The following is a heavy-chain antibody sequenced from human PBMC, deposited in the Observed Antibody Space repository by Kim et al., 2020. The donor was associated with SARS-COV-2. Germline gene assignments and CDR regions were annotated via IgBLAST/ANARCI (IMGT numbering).Heavy chain of an antibody. D-gene: IGHD3-3*01. Sequence: SETLSLTCTVSGGSISSSSYYWGWIRQPPGKGLEWIGSIYYSGSTYYNPSLKSRVTISVDTSKNQFSLKLSSVTAADTAVYYCALVGKAKSVKGPPYDFWSGYQRIDWFDPWGQGTLVTVSS. J-gene: IGHJ5*02. CDR1: GGSISSSSYY. CDR3: ALVGKAKSVKGPPYDFWSGYQRIDWFDP. V-gene: IGHV4-39*01. CDR2: IYYSGST.